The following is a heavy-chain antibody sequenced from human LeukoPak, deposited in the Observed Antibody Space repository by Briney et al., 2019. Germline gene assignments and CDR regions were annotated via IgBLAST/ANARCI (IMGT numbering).Heavy chain of an antibody. V-gene: IGHV4-59*01. D-gene: IGHD3-10*01. Sequence: PSETLSPPRRVPGGPISSYYRSWIRPPPAKGLDWIGYLYYSGSTNSNPSLKSRVTMSVDTSKNQFSLKLRSVTAADTAVYYCARGGSGISNAFDIWGQGTMVTVSS. CDR1: GGPISSYY. CDR3: ARGGSGISNAFDI. CDR2: LYYSGST. J-gene: IGHJ3*02.